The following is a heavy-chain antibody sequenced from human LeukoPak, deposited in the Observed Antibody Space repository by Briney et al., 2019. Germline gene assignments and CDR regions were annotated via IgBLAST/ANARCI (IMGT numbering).Heavy chain of an antibody. J-gene: IGHJ4*02. V-gene: IGHV4-34*01. CDR1: GGSFSGYY. CDR2: INHSGST. CDR3: ARGNVDSSSSSDY. Sequence: SETLSLTCAVYGGSFSGYYWSWIRQPPGKGLEWIGEINHSGSTNYNPSLKSRVTISVDTSKNQFSLKLSSVTAADTAVHYCARGNVDSSSSSDYWGQGTLVTVSS. D-gene: IGHD6-6*01.